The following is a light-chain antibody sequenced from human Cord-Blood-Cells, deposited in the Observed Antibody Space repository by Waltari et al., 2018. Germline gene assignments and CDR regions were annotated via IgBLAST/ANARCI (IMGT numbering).Light chain of an antibody. CDR3: SSYTSSSTWV. Sequence: QSALTQPASVSGSPGPSITISCTGTSRDVGGYNYVSWYPQHPGKAPKLMIYDVSNRPSGVSNRFSGSKSGNTASLTISGLQAEDEADYYCSSYTSSSTWVFGGGTKLTVL. J-gene: IGLJ3*02. CDR1: SRDVGGYNY. CDR2: DVS. V-gene: IGLV2-14*01.